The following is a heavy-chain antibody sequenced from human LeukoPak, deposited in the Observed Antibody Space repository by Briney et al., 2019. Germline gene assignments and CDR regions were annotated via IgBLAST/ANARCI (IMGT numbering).Heavy chain of an antibody. CDR1: GFTFSSYG. V-gene: IGHV3-30*03. CDR2: ISYDGSNK. CDR3: ATQGGELITY. J-gene: IGHJ4*02. Sequence: PGGSLGLSCAASGFTFSSYGMHWVRQAPGKGLEWVAVISYDGSNKYYADSVKGRFTISRDNSKNTLYLQMNSLRAEDTAVYYCATQGGELITYWGQGTLVTVSS. D-gene: IGHD1-26*01.